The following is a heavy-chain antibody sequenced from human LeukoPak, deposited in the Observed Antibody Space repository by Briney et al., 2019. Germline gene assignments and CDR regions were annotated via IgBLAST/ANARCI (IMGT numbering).Heavy chain of an antibody. D-gene: IGHD5-24*01. CDR2: IIPIFGTA. Sequence: SVKVSCKASGGTFSSYAISWVRQAPGQGLEWMGRIIPIFGTANYAQKFQGRVTITTDESTSTAYMELSRLRSDDTAVYYCARVQSRDGYKPLGYWGQGTLVTVSS. CDR1: GGTFSSYA. V-gene: IGHV1-69*05. CDR3: ARVQSRDGYKPLGY. J-gene: IGHJ4*02.